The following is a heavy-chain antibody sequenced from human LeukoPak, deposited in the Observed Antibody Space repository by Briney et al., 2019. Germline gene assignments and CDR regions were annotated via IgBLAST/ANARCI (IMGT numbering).Heavy chain of an antibody. CDR3: ARPKHYYASSGPRVWYFDY. V-gene: IGHV5-51*01. CDR2: IYPGDSDT. D-gene: IGHD3-22*01. Sequence: GESLQISCQGSGSSFTTYWIGWVRQLPGKGLEGMGIIYPGDSDTRYSPSFQGQVTISADKSITTAYLQWSSLKPSDTAMYYCARPKHYYASSGPRVWYFDYWGQGTLVTVSS. CDR1: GSSFTTYW. J-gene: IGHJ4*02.